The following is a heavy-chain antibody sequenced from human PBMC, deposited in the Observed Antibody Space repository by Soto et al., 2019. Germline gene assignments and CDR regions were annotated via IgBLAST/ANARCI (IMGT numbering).Heavy chain of an antibody. CDR2: TRNKANSYTT. J-gene: IGHJ4*02. V-gene: IGHV3-72*01. Sequence: EVQLVESGGGLVQPGGSLRLSCAASGFTFSDHYMDWVRQAPGKGLEWVGRTRNKANSYTTEYAASVKGRFTISRDDSKNSLYLQMNSLKTADTAVYYCARVDDSSGYYLDYWGQGTLVTVSS. CDR3: ARVDDSSGYYLDY. CDR1: GFTFSDHY. D-gene: IGHD3-22*01.